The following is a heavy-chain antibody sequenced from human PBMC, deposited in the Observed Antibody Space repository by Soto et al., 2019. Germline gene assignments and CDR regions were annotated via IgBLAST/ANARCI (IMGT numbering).Heavy chain of an antibody. V-gene: IGHV3-23*01. D-gene: IGHD2-8*01. Sequence: EVQLLESGGGLVRPGGSLRLSCAASGFTFYNYAMNWVRQAPGKGLEWVSTISGGGDGTYYADSVKGRFTISRDNSRNTGYLQMNSLRAEDTAVYHCAKKGLGSLATYCTTGDCHYAFDVWGQGTLVTVSS. J-gene: IGHJ3*01. CDR3: AKKGLGSLATYCTTGDCHYAFDV. CDR2: ISGGGDGT. CDR1: GFTFYNYA.